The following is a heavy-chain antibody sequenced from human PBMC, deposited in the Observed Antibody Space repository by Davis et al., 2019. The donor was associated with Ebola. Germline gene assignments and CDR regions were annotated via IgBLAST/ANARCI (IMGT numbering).Heavy chain of an antibody. Sequence: PGGSLRLSCAASGVMFSRYWMSWVRQAPGKGLEWVANIKEDGSATNYVDSVKGRFTISRDNAKNSLYLQMNSLRAEDTALYYCAKDIREGYSSWGGFDYWGQGTLVTVSS. J-gene: IGHJ4*02. CDR1: GVMFSRYW. V-gene: IGHV3-7*03. CDR2: IKEDGSAT. CDR3: AKDIREGYSSWGGFDY. D-gene: IGHD6-19*01.